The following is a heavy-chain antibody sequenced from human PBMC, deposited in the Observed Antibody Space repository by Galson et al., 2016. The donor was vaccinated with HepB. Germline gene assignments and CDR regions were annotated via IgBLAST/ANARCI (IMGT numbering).Heavy chain of an antibody. CDR1: GFTFHDYA. J-gene: IGHJ6*02. V-gene: IGHV3-9*01. D-gene: IGHD6-19*01. CDR2: ISWNSGAK. Sequence: SLRLSCAASGFTFHDYAMHWVRQALGKGLEWVSGISWNSGAKGYGDSVKGRFTISRDNAKNSLFLHMESLRAEDTALYYCAKDMGKGVSFYFYGMDVWGQGTTVTVSS. CDR3: AKDMGKGVSFYFYGMDV.